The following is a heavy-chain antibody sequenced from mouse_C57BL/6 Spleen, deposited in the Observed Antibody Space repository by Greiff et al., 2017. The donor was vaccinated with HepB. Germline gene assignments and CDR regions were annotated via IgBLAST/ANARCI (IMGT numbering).Heavy chain of an antibody. D-gene: IGHD1-1*01. CDR2: IDPETGGT. CDR1: GYTFTDYE. CDR3: TRSSSSYYFDY. J-gene: IGHJ2*01. Sequence: QVHVKQSGAELVRPGASVTLSCKASGYTFTDYEMHWVKQTPVHGLEWIGAIDPETGGTAYNQKFKGKAILTADKSSSTAYMELRSLTSEDSAVYYCTRSSSSYYFDYWGQGTTLTVSS. V-gene: IGHV1-15*01.